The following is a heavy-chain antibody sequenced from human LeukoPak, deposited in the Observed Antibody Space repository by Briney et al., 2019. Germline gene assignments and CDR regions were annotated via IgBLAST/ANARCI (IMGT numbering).Heavy chain of an antibody. D-gene: IGHD4-17*01. CDR3: AKGGSTSRVTTSRVVFGYYYYLDV. J-gene: IGHJ6*03. Sequence: GGSLRLSCAASGSTFSSHAMSWVRQAPGKGLEWVSSLSGSGGTTYHADSVKGRFSISRDNSKNTLYLQSNSLRAEDTAVYYCAKGGSTSRVTTSRVVFGYYYYLDVWGKGTPVTVSS. V-gene: IGHV3-23*01. CDR2: LSGSGGTT. CDR1: GSTFSSHA.